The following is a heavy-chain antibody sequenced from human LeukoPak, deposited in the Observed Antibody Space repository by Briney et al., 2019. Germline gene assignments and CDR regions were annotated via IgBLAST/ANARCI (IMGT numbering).Heavy chain of an antibody. J-gene: IGHJ4*02. Sequence: SETLSLTCAVYGGSFSGYYWSWIRQPPGKGLEWIGEINHSGSTNYNPSLKSRVIMSVDTSKSQFSLKLSSVTAADTAVYYCAREWGGIWGQGTLVTVSS. CDR1: GGSFSGYY. D-gene: IGHD3-3*01. V-gene: IGHV4-34*01. CDR2: INHSGST. CDR3: AREWGGI.